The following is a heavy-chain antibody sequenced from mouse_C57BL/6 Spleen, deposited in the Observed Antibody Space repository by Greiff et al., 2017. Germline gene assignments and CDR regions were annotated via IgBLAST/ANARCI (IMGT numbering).Heavy chain of an antibody. D-gene: IGHD1-1*01. J-gene: IGHJ1*03. CDR1: GYSITSGYD. Sequence: EVQGVESGPGMVKPSQSLSLTCTVTGYSITSGYDWHWIRHFPGNKLEWMGYISYSGSTNYNPSLKSRISITHDTSKNHFFLKLNSVTTEDTATYYCARAYYGSSYEYFDVWGTGTTVTVSS. CDR2: ISYSGST. V-gene: IGHV3-1*01. CDR3: ARAYYGSSYEYFDV.